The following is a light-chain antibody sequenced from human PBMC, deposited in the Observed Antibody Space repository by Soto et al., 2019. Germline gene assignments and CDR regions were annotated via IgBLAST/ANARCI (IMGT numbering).Light chain of an antibody. CDR3: LEHRNSYT. CDR1: QDISTF. V-gene: IGKV1-17*03. Sequence: DFPMTQSPSAMSASVGDRVTITCRASQDISTFLAWFQQKPGKVPKRLIYDASRLQSGVPSRFSGSGSGTEFTLTITSLQPEDFATYYCLEHRNSYTFGQGTKLEIK. CDR2: DAS. J-gene: IGKJ2*01.